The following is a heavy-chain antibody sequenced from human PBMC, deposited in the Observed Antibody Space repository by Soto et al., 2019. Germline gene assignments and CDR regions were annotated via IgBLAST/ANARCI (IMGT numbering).Heavy chain of an antibody. J-gene: IGHJ4*02. V-gene: IGHV4-31*03. CDR3: ARDLPGKGVDY. CDR1: GGSISSGGYY. Sequence: QVQLQESGPGLVKPSQTLSLTCTVSGGSISSGGYYWSWNRQHPGKGLEWIGYIYYSGSTYYNPSLKSRVTISVDTSKNQVSVKLSSVTAADTAVYYCARDLPGKGVDYWGQGTLVTVSS. CDR2: IYYSGST. D-gene: IGHD3-10*01.